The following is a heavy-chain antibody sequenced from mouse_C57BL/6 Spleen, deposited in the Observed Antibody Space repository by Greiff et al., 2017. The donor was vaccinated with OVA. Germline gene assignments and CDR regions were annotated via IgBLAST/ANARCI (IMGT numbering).Heavy chain of an antibody. CDR2: INPNYGTT. J-gene: IGHJ2*01. Sequence: VQLKQSGPELVKPGASVKISCKASGYSFTDYNMNWVKQSNGKSLEWIGVINPNYGTTSYNQKFKGKATLTVDQSSSTAYMQLNSLTSEDSAVYDCARGIGYGSSTYYFDYWGQGTTLTVSS. CDR3: ARGIGYGSSTYYFDY. CDR1: GYSFTDYN. D-gene: IGHD1-1*01. V-gene: IGHV1-39*01.